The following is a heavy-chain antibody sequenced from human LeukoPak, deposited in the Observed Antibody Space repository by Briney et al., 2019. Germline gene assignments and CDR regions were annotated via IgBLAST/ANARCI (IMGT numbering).Heavy chain of an antibody. V-gene: IGHV4-59*12. CDR3: ARVGSGSAFDY. J-gene: IGHJ4*02. CDR2: IYYSGST. Sequence: SETLSLTCTVSGGSISSSYWSWIRQPPGKGLEWIGYIYYSGSTYYNPSLKSRVTISVDTSKNQFSLKLSSVTAADTAVYYCARVGSGSAFDYWGQGTLVTVSS. CDR1: GGSISSSY. D-gene: IGHD3-10*01.